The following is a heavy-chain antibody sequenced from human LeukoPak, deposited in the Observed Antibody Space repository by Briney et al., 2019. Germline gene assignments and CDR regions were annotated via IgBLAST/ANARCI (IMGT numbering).Heavy chain of an antibody. CDR1: GYTFTGYY. J-gene: IGHJ4*02. CDR3: ASQYSSGWYVQRYYFDY. V-gene: IGHV1-2*02. D-gene: IGHD6-19*01. Sequence: ASVKVSCKASGYTFTGYYTHWVRQAPGQGLEWMGWINPNSGGTNYAQKFQGRVTMTRDTSISTAYMELSRLRSDDTAVYYCASQYSSGWYVQRYYFDYWGQGTLVTVSS. CDR2: INPNSGGT.